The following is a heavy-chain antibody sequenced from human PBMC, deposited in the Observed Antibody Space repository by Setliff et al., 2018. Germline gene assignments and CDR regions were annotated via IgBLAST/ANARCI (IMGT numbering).Heavy chain of an antibody. CDR2: INPSGGST. CDR1: GYTFTSYY. V-gene: IGHV1-46*01. J-gene: IGHJ6*02. D-gene: IGHD3-3*01. Sequence: ASVKVSCKASGYTFTSYYMHWVRQAPGQGLEWMGIINPSGGSTSYAQKFQGRVTMTRDTSKSTVYMELSSLRSEDTAVYYCAGTYYNFWSALDYYYYGMDVWGQGTTVTVS. CDR3: AGTYYNFWSALDYYYYGMDV.